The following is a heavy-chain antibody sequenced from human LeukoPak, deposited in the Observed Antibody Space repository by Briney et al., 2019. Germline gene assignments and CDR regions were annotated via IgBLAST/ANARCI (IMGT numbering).Heavy chain of an antibody. CDR2: ISPRSTTI. Sequence: GGSLRLSCAASGFTFNDHYMTWIRQAPGKGLEWVSYISPRSTTICYADSVKGRFTISSDNAKNSLYLQMNSLGAEDTAVYYCAREAYGGYVDDFYYYYYMDVWGKGTTVSVSS. CDR3: AREAYGGYVDDFYYYYYMDV. V-gene: IGHV3-11*04. D-gene: IGHD4-17*01. CDR1: GFTFNDHY. J-gene: IGHJ6*03.